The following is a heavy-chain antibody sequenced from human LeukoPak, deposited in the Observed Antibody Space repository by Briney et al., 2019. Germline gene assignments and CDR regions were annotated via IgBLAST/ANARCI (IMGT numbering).Heavy chain of an antibody. Sequence: GASVKVSCKASGYTFTSYGITWVRQTPGQGLEWMGWISACSGKPNYAQNLQGRVTMPTDTSTSTAYMELRSLSSDDTAVYYCARGGPGAEILGFFNHGTFFDYWGKGALVTVSS. V-gene: IGHV1-18*01. J-gene: IGHJ4*02. D-gene: IGHD1-26*01. CDR1: GYTFTSYG. CDR3: ARGGPGAEILGFFNHGTFFDY. CDR2: ISACSGKP.